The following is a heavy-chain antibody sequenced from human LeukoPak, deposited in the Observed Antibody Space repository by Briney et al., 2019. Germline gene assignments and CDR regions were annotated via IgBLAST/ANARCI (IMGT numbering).Heavy chain of an antibody. D-gene: IGHD5-24*01. CDR3: ARVRDGYNDAYDI. CDR2: SKSSGGNT. Sequence: GASVKVSCKTSGYSFTSYNLHWVRQAPGQRQDWMGISKSSGGNTNYAQKFQGRVTMTRDTSTNTVYMEMSSLKSEDTAVYYCARVRDGYNDAYDIWGEETTLTVAS. V-gene: IGHV1-46*01. CDR1: GYSFTSYN. J-gene: IGHJ3*02.